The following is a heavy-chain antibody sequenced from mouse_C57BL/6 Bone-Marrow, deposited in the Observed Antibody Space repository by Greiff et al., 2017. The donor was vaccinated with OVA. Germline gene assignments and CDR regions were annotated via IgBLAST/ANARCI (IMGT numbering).Heavy chain of an antibody. CDR1: GFTFSDYG. Sequence: EVKLVESGGGLVKPGGSLKLSCAASGFTFSDYGMHWVRQAPEKGLEWVAYISSGSSTIYYADTVKGRFTISRDNAKNTLFLLMTSLRSEDTAMYYCARPYYGSSYGGFAYWGQGTLVTVSA. CDR3: ARPYYGSSYGGFAY. V-gene: IGHV5-17*01. J-gene: IGHJ3*01. CDR2: ISSGSSTI. D-gene: IGHD1-1*01.